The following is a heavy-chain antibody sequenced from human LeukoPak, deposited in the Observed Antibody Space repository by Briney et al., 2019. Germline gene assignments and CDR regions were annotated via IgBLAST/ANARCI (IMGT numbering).Heavy chain of an antibody. CDR3: ARGSGILTGYYPYYYGMDV. CDR1: GFTFSSYA. Sequence: GGSLRLSCAASGFTFSSYAMHWVRQAPSKGLEWVAVISYDGSNKYYADSVKGRFTVSRDNAKNSLYLQMNSLRAEDTAVYYCARGSGILTGYYPYYYGMDVWGQGTTVTVSS. V-gene: IGHV3-30-3*01. D-gene: IGHD3-9*01. J-gene: IGHJ6*02. CDR2: ISYDGSNK.